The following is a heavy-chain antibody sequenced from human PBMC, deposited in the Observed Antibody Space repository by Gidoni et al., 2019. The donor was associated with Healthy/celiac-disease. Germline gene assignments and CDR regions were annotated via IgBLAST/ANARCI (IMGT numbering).Heavy chain of an antibody. CDR3: ARNPPPWGGYYFDY. CDR1: GFTFSSYS. CDR2: ISSSSSTI. V-gene: IGHV3-48*04. D-gene: IGHD2-21*01. Sequence: EVQLVESGGGLVQPGGSLRLSCAASGFTFSSYSMNWVRQAPGKGLEWVSYISSSSSTIYYADSVKGRFTISRDNAKNSLYLQMNSLRAEDTAVYYCARNPPPWGGYYFDYWGQGTLVTVSS. J-gene: IGHJ4*02.